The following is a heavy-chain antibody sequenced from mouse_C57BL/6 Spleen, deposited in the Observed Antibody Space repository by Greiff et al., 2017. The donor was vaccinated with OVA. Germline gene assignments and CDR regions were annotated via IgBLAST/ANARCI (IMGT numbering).Heavy chain of an antibody. J-gene: IGHJ3*01. CDR1: GYTFTSYW. V-gene: IGHV1-53*01. CDR2: INPSNGGT. Sequence: QVQLQQSGTDLVKPGASVKLSCKASGYTFTSYWMHWVKQRPGQGLEWIGNINPSNGGTNYNEKFKSKATLTVDKSSSTAYMQLSSLTSEDSAVYYCARSGDYDAWFAYWGQGTLVTVSA. D-gene: IGHD2-4*01. CDR3: ARSGDYDAWFAY.